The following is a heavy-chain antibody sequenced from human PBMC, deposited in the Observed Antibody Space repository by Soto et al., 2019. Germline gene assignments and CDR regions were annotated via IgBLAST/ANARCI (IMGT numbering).Heavy chain of an antibody. J-gene: IGHJ5*02. D-gene: IGHD6-19*01. V-gene: IGHV5-10-1*01. CDR3: ARPAAGRYNWFDP. CDR2: IDPSDSYT. Sequence: EVQLVQSGAEVKKPGESLRISCKGSGYSFTSYWISWVRQMPGKGLEWMGRIDPSDSYTNYSPSFQGHVTISADKSISTAYLPRSSLKASDTAMYYSARPAAGRYNWFDPWGQGTLVTVSS. CDR1: GYSFTSYW.